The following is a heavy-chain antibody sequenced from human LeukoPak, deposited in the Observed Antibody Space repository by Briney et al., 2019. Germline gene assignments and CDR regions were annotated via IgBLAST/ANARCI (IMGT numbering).Heavy chain of an antibody. Sequence: PSETLSLTCTVSGGSIRSYYWSWIRQPPGKGLEWVGYIYDSGSTNYNPSLKSRVTISVDMSKKQFSLKLSSVTAADAAVYYCARTSSWYGPFDCWGQGTLVAVSS. CDR2: IYDSGST. CDR3: ARTSSWYGPFDC. J-gene: IGHJ4*02. V-gene: IGHV4-59*01. CDR1: GGSIRSYY. D-gene: IGHD6-13*01.